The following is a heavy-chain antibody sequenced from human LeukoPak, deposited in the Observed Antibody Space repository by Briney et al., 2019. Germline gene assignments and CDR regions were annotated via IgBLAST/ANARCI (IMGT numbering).Heavy chain of an antibody. D-gene: IGHD3-10*01. CDR1: GFTFSSYW. CDR2: ISGSGGST. Sequence: GGSLRLSCAGSGFTFSSYWMSWVRQAPGKGLEWVSGISGSGGSTYYADSVKGRFTISRDNSKNTLYLQMNSLRAEDTAVYYCAKDNYGSSVYWGQGTLVTVSS. J-gene: IGHJ4*02. CDR3: AKDNYGSSVY. V-gene: IGHV3-23*01.